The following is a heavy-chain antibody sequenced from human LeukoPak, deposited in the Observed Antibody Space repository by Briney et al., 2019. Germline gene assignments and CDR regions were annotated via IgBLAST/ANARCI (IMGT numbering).Heavy chain of an antibody. J-gene: IGHJ4*02. V-gene: IGHV3-74*01. CDR1: GFTFDDCA. CDR2: INNDGSST. CDR3: VRDNGGEHL. D-gene: IGHD3-16*01. Sequence: GGSLRLSCEASGFTFDDCAMHWVRQAPGKGLVWVSRINNDGSSTIYADSVKGRFTISRDNAKNTLYLQMNSLRDDDTAVYYCVRDNGGEHLWGQGTLVTVSS.